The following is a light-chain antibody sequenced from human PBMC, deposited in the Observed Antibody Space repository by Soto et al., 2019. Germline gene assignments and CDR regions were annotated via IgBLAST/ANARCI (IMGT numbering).Light chain of an antibody. CDR1: RDISSS. J-gene: IGKJ2*01. CDR2: AAS. CDR3: QKYNSAPNT. Sequence: DVQMTQSPSSLSASVGDRVTITCRASRDISSSLAWYQQKPGKVPKLLVYAASTLHAGVQSRFSGSGSATFFTLTINSLQPEDVATYYWQKYNSAPNTFGRGTRLEIK. V-gene: IGKV1-27*01.